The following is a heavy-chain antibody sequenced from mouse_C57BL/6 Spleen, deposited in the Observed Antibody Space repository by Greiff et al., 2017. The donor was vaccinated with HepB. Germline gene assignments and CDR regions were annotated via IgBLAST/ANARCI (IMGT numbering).Heavy chain of an antibody. J-gene: IGHJ3*01. D-gene: IGHD2-2*01. CDR2: ISGGGGNT. CDR3: ARHGSWFAY. V-gene: IGHV5-9*01. CDR1: GFTFSSYT. Sequence: EVMLVESGGGLVKPGGSLKLSCAASGFTFSSYTMSWVRQTPEKRLECVATISGGGGNTYYPDSVKGRFTISRDNAKNTLYLQMSSLRSEDTALYYCARHGSWFAYWGQGTLVTVSA.